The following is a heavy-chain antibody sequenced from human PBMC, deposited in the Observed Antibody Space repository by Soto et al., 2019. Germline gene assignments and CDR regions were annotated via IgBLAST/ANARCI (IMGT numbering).Heavy chain of an antibody. Sequence: QVQLQQSGPGLVKPSQTLSLTCAITGDSVSSNSAGGSWVSQSPSRGLGWLGRTYYRSKWYYEYAVSVRGRITINPDTSKNQSSLQLNSVPPADTAVSFCARGEQYSGRSFDYWGQGNLVTVSP. D-gene: IGHD1-26*01. CDR1: GDSVSSNSAG. CDR2: TYYRSKWYY. J-gene: IGHJ4*01. V-gene: IGHV6-1*01. CDR3: ARGEQYSGRSFDY.